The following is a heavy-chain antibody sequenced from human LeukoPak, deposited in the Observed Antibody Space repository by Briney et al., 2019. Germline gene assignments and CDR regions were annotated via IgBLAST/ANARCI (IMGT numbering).Heavy chain of an antibody. Sequence: PGGSLRLSCAASGFTFNAYDMHWVRQAPGKGLEWVAVISYDGSNKYYADSVKGRFTISRDNSKNTLYLQMNSLRAEDTAVYYCATTDLVGATRDDAFDIWGQGTMVTVSS. D-gene: IGHD1-26*01. CDR3: ATTDLVGATRDDAFDI. CDR2: ISYDGSNK. CDR1: GFTFNAYD. V-gene: IGHV3-30*19. J-gene: IGHJ3*02.